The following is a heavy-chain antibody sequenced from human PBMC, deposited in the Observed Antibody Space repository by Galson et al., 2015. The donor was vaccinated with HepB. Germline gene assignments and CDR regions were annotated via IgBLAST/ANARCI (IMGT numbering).Heavy chain of an antibody. CDR3: AREPRDGIVATIAVGPYHYYGMDV. D-gene: IGHD5-12*01. Sequence: SLRLSCAASGFTFSDYYMNWIRQAPGRGLEWVSYISSSSSHTNYADSVKGRFTISRDNAKNSLYLQMSSLRAEDTAVYYCAREPRDGIVATIAVGPYHYYGMDVWGQGTTVTVSS. CDR2: ISSSSSHT. V-gene: IGHV3-11*05. CDR1: GFTFSDYY. J-gene: IGHJ6*02.